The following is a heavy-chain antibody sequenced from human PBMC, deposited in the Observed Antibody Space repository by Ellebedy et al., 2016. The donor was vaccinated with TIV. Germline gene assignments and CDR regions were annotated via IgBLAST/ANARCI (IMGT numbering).Heavy chain of an antibody. V-gene: IGHV6-1*01. CDR2: TYYRSKWSN. Sequence: SQTLSLTXXISGGSVSSNSAAWNWIRQSPSRGLEWLGRTYYRSKWSNDYAVSVKSRITINPDTSKNHFSLQLNSVTPEDTAVYYCARTGDRGRAFDYWGQGTLVTVSS. CDR1: GGSVSSNSAA. D-gene: IGHD7-27*01. CDR3: ARTGDRGRAFDY. J-gene: IGHJ4*02.